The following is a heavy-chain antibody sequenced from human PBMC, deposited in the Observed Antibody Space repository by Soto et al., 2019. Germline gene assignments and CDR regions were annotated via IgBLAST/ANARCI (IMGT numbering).Heavy chain of an antibody. CDR2: IYYSGST. CDR1: GGSISSGDYY. Sequence: SETLSLTCTVSGGSISSGDYYWSWIRQPPGKGLEWIGYIYYSGSTYYNPSLKSRVTISVDTSKNQFSLKLSSVTAADTAVYYCARQVVDTAPASYYYYGMAVWGQGTTVTVSS. D-gene: IGHD5-18*01. J-gene: IGHJ6*02. V-gene: IGHV4-30-4*01. CDR3: ARQVVDTAPASYYYYGMAV.